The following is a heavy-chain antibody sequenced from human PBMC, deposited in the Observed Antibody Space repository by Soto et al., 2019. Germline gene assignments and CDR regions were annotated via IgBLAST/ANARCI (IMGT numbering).Heavy chain of an antibody. CDR2: ITFRGVT. J-gene: IGHJ4*02. D-gene: IGHD6-19*01. CDR1: GDSLSGYA. CDR3: ARSVAVPGAHIDY. V-gene: IGHV4-34*10. Sequence: SETLSLTCDVHGDSLSGYAWSWIRQPPGKGLEWIGEITFRGVTNYHPSLKSRLSMSVDTSKNRISLNVSSVTAADTAVYFCARSVAVPGAHIDYWGQGTQVTVSS.